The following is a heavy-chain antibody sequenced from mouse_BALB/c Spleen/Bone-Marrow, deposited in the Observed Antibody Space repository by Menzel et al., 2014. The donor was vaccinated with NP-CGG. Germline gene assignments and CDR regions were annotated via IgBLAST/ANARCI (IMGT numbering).Heavy chain of an antibody. J-gene: IGHJ2*01. Sequence: EVMLVEFGGGLVQPGGSRKLSCAASGFTFSSFGMHWVRQAPEKGLEWVAYISSGSSTIYYADTVKGRFTISRDNPKNILFLQMTSLRSEDTAMYYCARSRFPDYGSSPFDYWGQGTTLTVSS. CDR3: ARSRFPDYGSSPFDY. CDR1: GFTFSSFG. D-gene: IGHD1-1*01. CDR2: ISSGSSTI. V-gene: IGHV5-17*02.